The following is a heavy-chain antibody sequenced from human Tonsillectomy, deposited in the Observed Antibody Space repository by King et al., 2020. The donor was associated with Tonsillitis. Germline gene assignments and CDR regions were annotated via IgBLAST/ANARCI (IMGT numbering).Heavy chain of an antibody. CDR3: AKIPHRATWGYFDY. V-gene: IGHV3-23*04. J-gene: IGHJ4*02. Sequence: VQLVESGGGLVQPGGSLRLSCAASGFTFTNYAMSWVRQAPGKGLEWVSGISGSGGSTYYADSVKGRFTISRDNSKNTLCLQMNSLRAEDTAVYYCAKIPHRATWGYFDYWGQGTLVTVSS. D-gene: IGHD7-27*01. CDR2: ISGSGGST. CDR1: GFTFTNYA.